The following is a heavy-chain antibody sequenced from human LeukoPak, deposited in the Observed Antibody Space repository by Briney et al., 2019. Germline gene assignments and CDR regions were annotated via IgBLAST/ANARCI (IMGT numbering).Heavy chain of an antibody. D-gene: IGHD5-18*01. CDR1: GFTFSSYW. J-gene: IGHJ4*02. CDR3: ARVLGTAMVIREYYFDY. V-gene: IGHV3-7*01. CDR2: IKQDGSEK. Sequence: GGSLRLSCAASGFTFSSYWMSWVRQAPGKGLEWVANIKQDGSEKYYVDSVKGRFTISRDNAKNSLYLQMNSLRAEDTAVYYCARVLGTAMVIREYYFDYWGQGTLVTVSS.